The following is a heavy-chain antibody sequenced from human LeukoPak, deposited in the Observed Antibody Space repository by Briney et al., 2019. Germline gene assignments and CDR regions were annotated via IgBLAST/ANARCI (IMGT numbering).Heavy chain of an antibody. D-gene: IGHD3-3*01. Sequence: ASVKVSCKASGYTFTSYGISWVRQAPGQGLEWMGWISAYNGNTNYAQKLQGRVTMTTDTSTSTAYMELRSLRSDDTAVYYCARAAAYDFWSGYYFPYYYYYYMDVWGKGTTVTVSS. J-gene: IGHJ6*03. V-gene: IGHV1-18*01. CDR1: GYTFTSYG. CDR2: ISAYNGNT. CDR3: ARAAAYDFWSGYYFPYYYYYYMDV.